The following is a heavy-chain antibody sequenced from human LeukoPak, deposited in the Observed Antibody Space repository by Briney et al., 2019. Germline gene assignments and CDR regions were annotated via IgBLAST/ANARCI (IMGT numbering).Heavy chain of an antibody. V-gene: IGHV4-30-2*01. CDR2: IYHSGST. Sequence: PSETLSLTCTVSGGSISSGGYYWSWIRQPPGKGLEWIGYIYHSGSTYYNPSLKSRVTISVDTSKNQFSLKLSSVTAADTAVYYCARGAGGYPARLLDYWGQGTLVTVSS. CDR1: GGSISSGGYY. D-gene: IGHD2-8*02. J-gene: IGHJ4*02. CDR3: ARGAGGYPARLLDY.